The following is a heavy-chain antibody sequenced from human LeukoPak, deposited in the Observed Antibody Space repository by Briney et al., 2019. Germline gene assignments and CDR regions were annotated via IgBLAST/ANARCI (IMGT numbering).Heavy chain of an antibody. D-gene: IGHD7-27*01. J-gene: IGHJ4*02. CDR3: TTGTQLGMEGDFDY. Sequence: PGGSLRLSCAASGFTFSNAWMSWVRQAPGKGLEWVGRIKSKTDGGTTDYAAPVKGRFTISRDDSKNTLYLQMNSLKTEDTAVYYCTTGTQLGMEGDFDYWGQGTLVTVSS. V-gene: IGHV3-15*01. CDR2: IKSKTDGGTT. CDR1: GFTFSNAW.